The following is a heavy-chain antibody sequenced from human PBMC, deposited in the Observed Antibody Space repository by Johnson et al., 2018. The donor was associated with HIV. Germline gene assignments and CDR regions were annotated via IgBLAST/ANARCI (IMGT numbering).Heavy chain of an antibody. J-gene: IGHJ3*02. CDR3: AKDLGTGDDAFDI. D-gene: IGHD7-27*01. Sequence: QVQLVESGGGLVQPGGSLRLSCVASGFTFSSYGMHWVRQAPGKGLEWVAVIWYDGSNKYYADSVKGRFTISRDNSKNTLYLQMNSLRAEDTAVYYCAKDLGTGDDAFDIWGQGTMVTVSS. CDR1: GFTFSSYG. V-gene: IGHV3-33*06. CDR2: IWYDGSNK.